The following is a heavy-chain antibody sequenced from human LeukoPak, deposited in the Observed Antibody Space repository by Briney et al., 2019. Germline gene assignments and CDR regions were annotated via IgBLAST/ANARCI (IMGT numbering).Heavy chain of an antibody. D-gene: IGHD3-10*01. V-gene: IGHV1-18*01. CDR1: GYTFTSYG. J-gene: IGHJ4*02. CDR2: ISAYNGNT. Sequence: ASVKVSCKASGYTFTSYGISWVRQAPGQGLEWMGWISAYNGNTNYAQKLQGRVTMTTDTSTSTAYMELRSLRSDDTAVYYCARGALDYYGSGSLDYWGQGTLVTVSS. CDR3: ARGALDYYGSGSLDY.